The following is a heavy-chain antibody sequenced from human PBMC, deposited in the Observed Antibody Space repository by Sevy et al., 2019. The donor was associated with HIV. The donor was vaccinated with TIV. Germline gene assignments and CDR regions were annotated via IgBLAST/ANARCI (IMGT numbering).Heavy chain of an antibody. CDR2: IDPNSGGT. CDR1: GYTFTAYY. J-gene: IGHJ6*03. V-gene: IGHV1-2*02. Sequence: ASVKVSCRASGYTFTAYYIHWVRQAPGHGLEWMGWIDPNSGGTNLAQKFQGRVTMTRDTSINTAFMEVSRLTSDDTAVYSCAKGPHEVKGPQAVQGWLPEDYHYLDVWGKGTTVTVSS. D-gene: IGHD5-18*01. CDR3: AKGPHEVKGPQAVQGWLPEDYHYLDV.